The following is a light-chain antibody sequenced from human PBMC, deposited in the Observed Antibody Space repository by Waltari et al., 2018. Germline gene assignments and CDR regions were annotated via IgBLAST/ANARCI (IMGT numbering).Light chain of an antibody. CDR3: QQYYSTPRT. V-gene: IGKV4-1*01. Sequence: DIVMTQSPDSLAVSLGERATINCKSSQGVLYSSNNKNYLAWYQQKPGQAPKLLIYWASTRESGVPDRFSGSGSGTDFTLTISSLQAEDVAVYYCQQYYSTPRTFGQGTKVEIE. J-gene: IGKJ1*01. CDR2: WAS. CDR1: QGVLYSSNNKNY.